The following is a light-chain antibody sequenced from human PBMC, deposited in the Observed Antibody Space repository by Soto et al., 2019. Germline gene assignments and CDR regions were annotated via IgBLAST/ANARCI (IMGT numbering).Light chain of an antibody. CDR1: QGISNY. CDR3: QQYENLPT. CDR2: TAS. V-gene: IGKV1-27*01. Sequence: DIQMTQSPSSLSASAGDRVTIACRASQGISNYLAWYQQRPGKVPKLLIYTASTLQSGVPSRFSGSGSAAEFTLTISSLLPEDVATYYCQQYENLPTFGQGTRLEIK. J-gene: IGKJ5*01.